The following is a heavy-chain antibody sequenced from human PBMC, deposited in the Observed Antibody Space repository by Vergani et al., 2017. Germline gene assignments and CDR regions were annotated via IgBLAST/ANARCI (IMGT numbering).Heavy chain of an antibody. D-gene: IGHD1-26*01. Sequence: QVQLQESGPGLVKPSQTLSLTCTVSGGSISSGGYYWSWIRQHPGKGLEWIGYIYYSGSTYYNPSLKSRVTISVDTSKNQFSLKLSSVTAADTAVYYCARWSLGATWSEDFDYWGQGTLVTVSA. CDR2: IYYSGST. CDR1: GGSISSGGYY. CDR3: ARWSLGATWSEDFDY. V-gene: IGHV4-31*03. J-gene: IGHJ4*02.